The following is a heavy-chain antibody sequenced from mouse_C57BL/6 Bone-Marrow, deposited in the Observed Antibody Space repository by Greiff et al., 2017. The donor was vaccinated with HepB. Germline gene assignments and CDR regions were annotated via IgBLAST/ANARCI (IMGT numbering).Heavy chain of an antibody. J-gene: IGHJ4*01. CDR3: ARRGYGSLYAMYY. CDR1: GYTFTSYW. CDR2: IDPSDSYT. Sequence: VQLQQPGAELVMPGASVKLSCKASGYTFTSYWMHWVKQRPGQGLEWIGEIDPSDSYTNYNQKFKGKSTLTVDKSSSTAYMQLSSLTSEDSAVYYCARRGYGSLYAMYYWGQGTSVTVSS. D-gene: IGHD1-1*01. V-gene: IGHV1-69*01.